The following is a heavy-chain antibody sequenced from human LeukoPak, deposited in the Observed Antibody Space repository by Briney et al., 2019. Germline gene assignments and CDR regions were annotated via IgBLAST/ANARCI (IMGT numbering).Heavy chain of an antibody. CDR3: ARGVSPMIVVVIRWFDP. D-gene: IGHD3-22*01. CDR1: GGSFSGYY. CDR2: INHSGST. Sequence: SETLSLTCAVYGGSFSGYYWSWIRQPPGKGLEWIGEINHSGSTNYNPSLKSRVTISVDTSKNQFSLKLSSVTAADTAVYYCARGVSPMIVVVIRWFDPWGQGTLVTVSS. V-gene: IGHV4-34*01. J-gene: IGHJ5*02.